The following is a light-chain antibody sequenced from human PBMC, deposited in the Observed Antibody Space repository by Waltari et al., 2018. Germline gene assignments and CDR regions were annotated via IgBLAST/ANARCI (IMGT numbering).Light chain of an antibody. CDR1: SSHIGSNT. V-gene: IGLV1-44*01. Sequence: QSVLTQPPSASGTPGQRVTISCSGRSSHIGSNTVNWYQQLPGAAPKLLIYSNNQRPSGVPDRFSGSKSGTSASRAIDGLQSEDEADYYCAPWDDSLNGWVFGGGTKLTVL. J-gene: IGLJ3*02. CDR3: APWDDSLNGWV. CDR2: SNN.